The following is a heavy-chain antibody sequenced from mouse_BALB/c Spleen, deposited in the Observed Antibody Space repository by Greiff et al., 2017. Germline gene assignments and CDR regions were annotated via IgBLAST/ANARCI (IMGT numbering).Heavy chain of an antibody. J-gene: IGHJ2*01. CDR1: GFTFSNYW. V-gene: IGHV6-6*02. CDR3: TSSSIYYDYGLDY. Sequence: EVKLEESGGGLVQPGGSMKLSCVASGFTFSNYWMNWVRQSPEKGLEWVAEIRLKSNNYATHYAESVKGRFTISRDDSKSSVYLQMNNLRAEDTGIYYCTSSSIYYDYGLDYWGQGTTLTVSS. D-gene: IGHD2-4*01. CDR2: IRLKSNNYAT.